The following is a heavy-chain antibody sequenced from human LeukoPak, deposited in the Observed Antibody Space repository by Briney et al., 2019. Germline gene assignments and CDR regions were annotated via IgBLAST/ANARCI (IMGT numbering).Heavy chain of an antibody. CDR3: ARGWASSRCKAFDI. V-gene: IGHV3-7*03. CDR2: INQDGSEK. CDR1: GFSFISYW. Sequence: PGWALRLSCAASGFSFISYWMNWLRQAPGKGLEWVANINQDGSEKFYVDSVKGRFTISGDNAKNSLYLQLNSLRAEDTAVYYCARGWASSRCKAFDIWGQGTMVTVSS. J-gene: IGHJ3*02. D-gene: IGHD2/OR15-2a*01.